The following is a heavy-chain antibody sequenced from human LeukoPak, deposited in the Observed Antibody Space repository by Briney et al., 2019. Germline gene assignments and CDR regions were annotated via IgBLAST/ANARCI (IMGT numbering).Heavy chain of an antibody. CDR2: ISSSSSYT. V-gene: IGHV3-11*06. CDR3: ARSAEWELPHFDY. D-gene: IGHD1-26*01. Sequence: GGSLRLSCAASGFTFSGYCMSWIRQAPGKGLEWVSYISSSSSYTNYADSVKGRFTISRDNAKNSLYLQMNGLRAEDTAVYYCARSAEWELPHFDYWGQGTLVTVSS. CDR1: GFTFSGYC. J-gene: IGHJ4*02.